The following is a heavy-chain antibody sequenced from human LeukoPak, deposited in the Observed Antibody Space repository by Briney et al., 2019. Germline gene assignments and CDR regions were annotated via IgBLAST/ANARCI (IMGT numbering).Heavy chain of an antibody. CDR1: GSTFSSYA. Sequence: GGSLRLSCAASGSTFSSYAMSWVRQAPGKGLDWVSSINGGGGSTYYADSVKGRFTISRDNSKNTLYPQMNSLRAEDTAVYYCAKIGANVGFWGQGTLVTVSS. V-gene: IGHV3-23*01. J-gene: IGHJ4*02. D-gene: IGHD4/OR15-4a*01. CDR2: INGGGGST. CDR3: AKIGANVGF.